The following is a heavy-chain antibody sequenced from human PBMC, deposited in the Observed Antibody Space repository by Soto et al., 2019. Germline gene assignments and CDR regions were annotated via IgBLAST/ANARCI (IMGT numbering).Heavy chain of an antibody. D-gene: IGHD1-26*01. V-gene: IGHV1-46*01. CDR2: INPSGGST. J-gene: IGHJ6*02. CDR3: ARDLEVGATNEDYYYYGKDV. CDR1: GYTFTSYY. Sequence: ASVKVSCKASGYTFTSYYMHWVRQAPGQGLEWMGIINPSGGSTSYAQKFQGRVTMTRDTSTSTVYMELSSLRSEDTAVYYCARDLEVGATNEDYYYYGKDVWGQGTTVTVSS.